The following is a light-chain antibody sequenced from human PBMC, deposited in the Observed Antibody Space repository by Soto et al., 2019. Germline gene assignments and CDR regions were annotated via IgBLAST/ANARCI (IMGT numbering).Light chain of an antibody. J-gene: IGKJ1*01. V-gene: IGKV1-8*01. CDR3: QQYSSHAT. CDR1: QDVSGY. Sequence: AIRVTQSPSSLSASTGDRVTITFRASQDVSGYVAWYQQKPGKPPRLLIYAASTLQTGVPSRFSGSGSGTDFTLTITCLQSEDYATYYCQQYSSHATFGQGTKV. CDR2: AAS.